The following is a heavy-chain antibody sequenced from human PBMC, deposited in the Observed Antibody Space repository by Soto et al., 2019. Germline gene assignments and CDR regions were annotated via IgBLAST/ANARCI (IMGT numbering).Heavy chain of an antibody. D-gene: IGHD6-19*01. CDR1: GYTFTGYY. J-gene: IGHJ6*02. CDR3: ARPVGGCYDYLMDV. Sequence: ASVKVSCKASGYTFTGYYMHWVRQAPGQGLEWMGWINPNSGVTNYAQKFQGRVTMTRDTSISTAYMELSRLRSDDTAGYYCARPVGGCYDYLMDVWGQGTTVTVSS. V-gene: IGHV1-2*02. CDR2: INPNSGVT.